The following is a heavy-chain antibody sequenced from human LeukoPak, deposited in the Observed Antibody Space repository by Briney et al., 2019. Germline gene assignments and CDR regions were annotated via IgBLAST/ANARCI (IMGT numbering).Heavy chain of an antibody. CDR3: AKGQELDDGVFDS. V-gene: IGHV3-23*01. Sequence: GGSLRLSCAASGFTFSRIAMTWVRQAPGKGLEWVSTIRSNGDTAYNADSVRGRFAISRDNSKNALFLQMNSLRVEDTAIYYCAKGQELDDGVFDSWGQGTLVTVSS. J-gene: IGHJ4*02. CDR2: IRSNGDTA. D-gene: IGHD1-1*01. CDR1: GFTFSRIA.